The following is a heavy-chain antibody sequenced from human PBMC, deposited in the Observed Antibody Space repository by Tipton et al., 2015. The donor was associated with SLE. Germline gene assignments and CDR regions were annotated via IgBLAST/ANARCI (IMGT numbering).Heavy chain of an antibody. J-gene: IGHJ4*02. V-gene: IGHV3-23*03. Sequence: LSLTCNVSGASISTYYWTWIRQTPGKGLEWVSTIYSGDSSTSYGDSVKGRFSISRDNTKNSLFLQMNSLRAEDTAVYYCAREGVSRPDYWGQGTLVTVSS. CDR1: GASISTYY. CDR2: IYSGDSST. D-gene: IGHD2-8*01. CDR3: AREGVSRPDY.